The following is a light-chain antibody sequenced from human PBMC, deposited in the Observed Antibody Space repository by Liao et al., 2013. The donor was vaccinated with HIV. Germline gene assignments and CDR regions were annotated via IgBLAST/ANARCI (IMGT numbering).Light chain of an antibody. CDR3: HVWDRGSDHPL. J-gene: IGLJ2*01. CDR2: YDS. CDR1: NIGRKS. Sequence: SYELTQPPSVSVAPGKTARITCGGSNIGRKSVHWYQQKPGQAPVLVIYYDSDRPSGIPERFSGSNSGNTATLTISRVEAGDEADYYCHVWDRGSDHPLFGGGTKLTVL. V-gene: IGLV3-21*04.